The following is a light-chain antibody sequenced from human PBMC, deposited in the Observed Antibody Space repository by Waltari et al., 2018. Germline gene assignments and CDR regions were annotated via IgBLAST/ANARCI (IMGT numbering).Light chain of an antibody. V-gene: IGKV3-15*01. J-gene: IGKJ1*01. CDR2: GAS. CDR3: HQYKNWPPWT. Sequence: EIVVTQSPATLSLSPGERATLSCRASENVDPNLAWYQQKPGQPPRLSISGASTRATDIPPRFSGSGSGTEFTLSISSLQSEDFAVYYCHQYKNWPPWTFGQGTKVEIK. CDR1: ENVDPN.